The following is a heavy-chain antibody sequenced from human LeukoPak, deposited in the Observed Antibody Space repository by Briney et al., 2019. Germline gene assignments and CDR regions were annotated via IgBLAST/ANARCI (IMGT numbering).Heavy chain of an antibody. CDR3: AKDGGPRGYSYGYPSYYGMDV. V-gene: IGHV3-30*18. Sequence: GGSLRLSCAASGFTFSNYGMHGVRQAPGGGGEWGVVISYEGSNKYYGDSVKGRFAISRDNSKNTLYLQMNSLRGEDTAVYYCAKDGGPRGYSYGYPSYYGMDVWGQGTTVTVSS. D-gene: IGHD5-18*01. CDR2: ISYEGSNK. CDR1: GFTFSNYG. J-gene: IGHJ6*02.